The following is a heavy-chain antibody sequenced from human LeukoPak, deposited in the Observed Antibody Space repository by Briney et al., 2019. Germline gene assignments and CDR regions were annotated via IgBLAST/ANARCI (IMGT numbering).Heavy chain of an antibody. J-gene: IGHJ6*02. Sequence: PGGSLRLSCAASGFTFSSYAMHWVRQAPGKGLEWVAVISYDGSNKYYADSVKGRFIISRDNSKNTLYLQMDSLRAEDTAVYYCAKASVPNVVVTFGMDVWGQGTTVTVSS. CDR2: ISYDGSNK. D-gene: IGHD2-21*02. V-gene: IGHV3-30*04. CDR3: AKASVPNVVVTFGMDV. CDR1: GFTFSSYA.